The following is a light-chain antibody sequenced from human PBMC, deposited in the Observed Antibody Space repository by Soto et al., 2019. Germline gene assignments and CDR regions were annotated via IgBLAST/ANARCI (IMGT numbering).Light chain of an antibody. Sequence: DIQMTQSPSTLSASVGDRVTITSRASQSISSWLAWYQQKPGKAPKLLIYKASSLESGVPSRFSGSGSGTEFTLTISSLQPDDFATYYCQQYNSPYTFGQGTKVDIK. CDR2: KAS. CDR1: QSISSW. CDR3: QQYNSPYT. J-gene: IGKJ2*01. V-gene: IGKV1-5*03.